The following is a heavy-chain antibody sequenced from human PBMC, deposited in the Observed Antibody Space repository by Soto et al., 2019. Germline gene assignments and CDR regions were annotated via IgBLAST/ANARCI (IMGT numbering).Heavy chain of an antibody. V-gene: IGHV3-30*18. CDR2: IAYDGSNK. J-gene: IGHJ4*02. D-gene: IGHD2-21*02. CDR1: GFTFSSYG. CDR3: AKDPYGGNSGLPFDY. Sequence: QVQLVESGGGVVQPGRSLRLSCAASGFTFSSYGMHLVRQAPGKGLEWVAVIAYDGSNKYYADSVKGRFTISRDNSKNTLYLQMNSLRAEDTAVYYCAKDPYGGNSGLPFDYWGQGTLVTVSS.